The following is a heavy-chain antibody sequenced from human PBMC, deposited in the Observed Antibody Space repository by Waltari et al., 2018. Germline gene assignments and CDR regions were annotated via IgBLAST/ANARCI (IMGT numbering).Heavy chain of an antibody. CDR3: ARGVYSGSAY. V-gene: IGHV3-74*01. D-gene: IGHD1-26*01. J-gene: IGHJ4*02. CDR2: INIDGSIT. Sequence: EVQLVESGGGLVQPGGSLRLSCAASGIILSSYWMHWVRQAPGKGLVGFSLINIDGSITSYADSVKGRFTISRDNAKNTLYLQMNSLRAEDTAVYYCARGVYSGSAYWGQGTLVTVSS. CDR1: GIILSSYW.